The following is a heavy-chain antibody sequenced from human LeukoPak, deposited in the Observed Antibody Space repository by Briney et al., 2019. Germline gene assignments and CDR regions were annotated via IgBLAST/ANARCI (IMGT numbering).Heavy chain of an antibody. CDR1: GGSFSGYY. J-gene: IGHJ3*02. Sequence: PSETLSLTCAVYGGSFSGYYWSWIRQPPGKGLEWIGEINHSGSTNYNPSLKSRVTISVDTSKNQFSLKLSSVTAADTAVYYCARRLTYYYDSSGYNRPHDAFDIWGQGTMVTVSS. V-gene: IGHV4-34*01. CDR3: ARRLTYYYDSSGYNRPHDAFDI. D-gene: IGHD3-22*01. CDR2: INHSGST.